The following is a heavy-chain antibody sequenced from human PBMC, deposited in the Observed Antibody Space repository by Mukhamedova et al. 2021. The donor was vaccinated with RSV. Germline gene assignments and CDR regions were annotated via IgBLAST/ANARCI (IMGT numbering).Heavy chain of an antibody. V-gene: IGHV3-13*01. D-gene: IGHD3-16*01. CDR3: ARDLGGGFDY. J-gene: IGHJ4*02. Sequence: KDRFTISREDAKNSLFLQMNGLRAGDTAVYYCARDLGGGFDYWGQGTLVTVSS.